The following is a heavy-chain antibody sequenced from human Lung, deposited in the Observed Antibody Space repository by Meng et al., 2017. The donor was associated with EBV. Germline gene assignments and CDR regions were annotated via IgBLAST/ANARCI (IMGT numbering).Heavy chain of an antibody. CDR2: IDPNTGNP. CDR1: GYTFTSYA. CDR3: ARDSPLDGYSLLDY. J-gene: IGHJ4*02. V-gene: IGHV7-4-1*02. Sequence: QVHLVQSGSELKQPGASVKVSCRPSGYTFTSYAINWVGQAPGQGPDWMGWIDPNTGNPTYDQGFTGRFVFSLDTSVSTAYLQINSLRADDTAVYYCARDSPLDGYSLLDYWGQGTLVTVSS. D-gene: IGHD5-24*01.